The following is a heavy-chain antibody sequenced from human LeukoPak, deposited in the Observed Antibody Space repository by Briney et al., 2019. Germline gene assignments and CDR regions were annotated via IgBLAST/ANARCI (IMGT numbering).Heavy chain of an antibody. D-gene: IGHD3-16*02. CDR1: GGSISSGGYS. V-gene: IGHV4-31*03. Sequence: SQTLSLTCTVSGGSISSGGYSWSWIRRHPGKGLEWIGYIYYSGSTYYNPSLKSRVTISVDTSKNQFSLKLSSLTAADTAVYYCARGPQGKYYDYVWGSYRYTGPFDYWGQGTLVTVSS. CDR3: ARGPQGKYYDYVWGSYRYTGPFDY. CDR2: IYYSGST. J-gene: IGHJ4*02.